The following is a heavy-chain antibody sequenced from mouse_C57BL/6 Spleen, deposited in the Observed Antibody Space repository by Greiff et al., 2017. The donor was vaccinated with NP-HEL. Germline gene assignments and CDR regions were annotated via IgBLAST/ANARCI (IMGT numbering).Heavy chain of an antibody. V-gene: IGHV1-55*01. D-gene: IGHD3-2*02. CDR2: IYPGSGST. Sequence: QVQLQQSGAELVKPGASVKMSCKASGYTFTSYWITWVKQRPGQGLEWIGDIYPGSGSTNYNEKFKSKATLTVDTSSSTAYMQLSSLTSEDSAVYYCARETAQAPAWFAYWGQGTLVTVSA. J-gene: IGHJ3*01. CDR3: ARETAQAPAWFAY. CDR1: GYTFTSYW.